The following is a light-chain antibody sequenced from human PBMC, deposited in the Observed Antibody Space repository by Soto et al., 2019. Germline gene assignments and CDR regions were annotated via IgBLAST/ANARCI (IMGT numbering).Light chain of an antibody. CDR1: SSDVGGYNF. CDR3: NSYVSGGNI. Sequence: QSALTQPASVSGSPGQSITISCTGTSSDVGGYNFVSWYQQHPGKAPKLIIYEVTNRPSGVSDRFSGSKSGDTASLTISGLQAEDEADYYCNSYVSGGNIFGTGTKLTVL. CDR2: EVT. V-gene: IGLV2-14*01. J-gene: IGLJ1*01.